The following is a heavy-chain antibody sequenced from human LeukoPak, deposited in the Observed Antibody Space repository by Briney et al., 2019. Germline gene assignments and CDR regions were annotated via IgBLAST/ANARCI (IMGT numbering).Heavy chain of an antibody. CDR1: GYTFTGYF. J-gene: IGHJ6*03. Sequence: ASVKVSCKTSGYTFTGYFIHWVRQAPGQGLEWMGWINPNSGGTNDAQKFQGRVTMTRDTSLSTAYMEVSGLRSDDTAVYYCARGVVAATFYYYMDVWGKGTTVTVSS. CDR2: INPNSGGT. V-gene: IGHV1-2*02. CDR3: ARGVVAATFYYYMDV. D-gene: IGHD2-15*01.